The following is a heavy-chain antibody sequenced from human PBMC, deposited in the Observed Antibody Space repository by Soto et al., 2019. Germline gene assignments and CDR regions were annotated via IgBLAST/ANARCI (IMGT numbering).Heavy chain of an antibody. V-gene: IGHV3-30*18. Sequence: QVQLVESGGGVVQPGRSLRLSCAASGFTFSSYGMHWVRQAPGKGLEWVAVISYDGSNKYYADSVKGRFTISRDNSKNTLYLQMNSLRAEDTAVYYCAKSSSGAALFDYWGQGTLVTVSS. CDR2: ISYDGSNK. J-gene: IGHJ4*02. D-gene: IGHD1-26*01. CDR1: GFTFSSYG. CDR3: AKSSSGAALFDY.